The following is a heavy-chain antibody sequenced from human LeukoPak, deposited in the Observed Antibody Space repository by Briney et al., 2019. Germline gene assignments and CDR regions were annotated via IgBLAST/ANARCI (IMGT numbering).Heavy chain of an antibody. CDR3: ARYSGSYLEGSYWYFDL. CDR2: IYYSGST. D-gene: IGHD1-26*01. CDR1: GGSISSYY. Sequence: SETLSLTCTVSGGSISSYYWSWIRQPPGKGLEWIGYIYYSGSTNYNPSLKSRVTISVDTSKNQFSLKLSSVTAADTAVYYCARYSGSYLEGSYWYFDLWGRGTLVTVSS. J-gene: IGHJ2*01. V-gene: IGHV4-59*01.